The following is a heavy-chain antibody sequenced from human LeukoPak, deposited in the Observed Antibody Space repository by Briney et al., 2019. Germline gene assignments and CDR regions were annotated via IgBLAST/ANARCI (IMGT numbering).Heavy chain of an antibody. D-gene: IGHD3-3*01. CDR3: ATFGVVTRYFDY. V-gene: IGHV3-64*01. Sequence: GGSPRLSCAASGFTFSSYAMHWVRQAPGKGLEYVSAISSNGGSTYYANSVKGRFTISRDNSKNTLYLQMGSLRAEDMAVYYCATFGVVTRYFDYWGQGTLVTVSS. CDR1: GFTFSSYA. J-gene: IGHJ4*02. CDR2: ISSNGGST.